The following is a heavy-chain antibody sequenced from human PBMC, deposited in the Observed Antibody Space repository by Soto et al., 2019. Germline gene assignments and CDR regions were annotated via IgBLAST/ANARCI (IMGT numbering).Heavy chain of an antibody. CDR1: GYTFTSYY. CDR3: AKGDTPAHIVAYGTPGDY. D-gene: IGHD5-12*01. V-gene: IGHV1-46*03. J-gene: IGHJ4*02. CDR2: INPSGGST. Sequence: QVQLVQSGAEVKKPGASVKVSCKASGYTFTSYYMHWVRQAPGQGLEWMGIINPSGGSTSYAQKFQGRVTMTRDTSTSTVYMELSSLRSEDTAVYYCAKGDTPAHIVAYGTPGDYWGQGTLVTVSS.